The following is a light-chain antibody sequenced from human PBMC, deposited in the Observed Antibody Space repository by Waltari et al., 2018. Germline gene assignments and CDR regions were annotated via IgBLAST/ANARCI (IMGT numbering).Light chain of an antibody. J-gene: IGLJ2*01. CDR1: SSDIGRYNL. CDR2: DVT. CDR3: SSYAGSGTVV. V-gene: IGLV2-8*01. Sequence: QSALTQPPSASGSPGQSVAISCTGPSSDIGRYNLVSWYQQDPGKAPKLIVYDVTKRPSGCPYRFYGSKSGHTAALIVSGLQAGDEADYYCSSYAGSGTVVFGGGTKLTVL.